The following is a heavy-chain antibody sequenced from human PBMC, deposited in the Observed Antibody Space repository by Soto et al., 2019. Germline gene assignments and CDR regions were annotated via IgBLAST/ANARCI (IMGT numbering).Heavy chain of an antibody. CDR3: AREVVVVVAATSRFDP. D-gene: IGHD2-15*01. V-gene: IGHV1-69*04. CDR2: IIPILGIA. Sequence: SVKVSCKASGGTFSSYTISWVRQAPGQGLEWMGRIIPILGIANYAQKFQGRVTITADKSTSTAYMELSSLRSEDTAVYYCAREVVVVVAATSRFDPWGQGTLVTVSS. CDR1: GGTFSSYT. J-gene: IGHJ5*02.